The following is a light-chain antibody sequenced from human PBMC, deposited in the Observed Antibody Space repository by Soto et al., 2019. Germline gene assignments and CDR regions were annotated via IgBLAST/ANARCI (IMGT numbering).Light chain of an antibody. CDR1: QSVSSSY. V-gene: IGKV3-20*01. CDR3: QQYGSSSLT. J-gene: IGKJ1*01. CDR2: GTS. Sequence: EIVLTQSPGTLSLSPGERATLSCRASQSVSSSYLAWYQQKPGQAPRLLIYGTSSRATAIPDRFSGSESGTDFTLTISRLEPEDFAVYYCQQYGSSSLTFGQVTKVVIK.